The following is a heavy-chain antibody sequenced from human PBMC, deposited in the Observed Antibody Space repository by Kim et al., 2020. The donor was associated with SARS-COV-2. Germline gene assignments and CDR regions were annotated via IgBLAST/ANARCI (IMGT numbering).Heavy chain of an antibody. CDR2: ISGSGGST. CDR3: AKXXGVGGRWLQLGYFDY. J-gene: IGHJ4*02. CDR1: GFTFSSYA. D-gene: IGHD5-12*01. V-gene: IGHV3-23*01. Sequence: GGSLRLSCAASGFTFSSYAMSWVRQAPGKGLEWVSAISGSGGSTYYADSVKGRFTISGXNSKNTLYLXXNSLRAEDTXXXXXAKXXGVGGRWLQLGYFDYXXXGTXXXVSS.